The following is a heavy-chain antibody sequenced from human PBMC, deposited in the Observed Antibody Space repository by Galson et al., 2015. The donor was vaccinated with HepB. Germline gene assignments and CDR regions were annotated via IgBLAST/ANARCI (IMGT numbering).Heavy chain of an antibody. CDR2: IYYSGST. CDR1: GGSISRSSYY. J-gene: IGHJ5*02. CDR3: ARLPIVVVPAAMGNWGDP. V-gene: IGHV4-39*01. D-gene: IGHD2-2*01. Sequence: ETLSLTCTVSGGSISRSSYYWGWIRQPPGKGLEWIGSIYYSGSTYYNPSLKSRVTISVDTSKNQFSLKLSSVTAADTAVYYCARLPIVVVPAAMGNWGDPWGQGTLGTVSS.